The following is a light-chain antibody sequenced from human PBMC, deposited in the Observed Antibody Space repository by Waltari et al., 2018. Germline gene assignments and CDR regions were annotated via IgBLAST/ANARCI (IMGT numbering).Light chain of an antibody. J-gene: IGKJ1*01. CDR2: GPS. Sequence: EKVMTQSPATLSVSPGERATLSCRASQSISTNLAWYQQKPGQAPRPLIYGPSTRATGIPARFSGSGSGTEFTLSISSLQSEDFAIHYCQQYNNWPRTFGKGTKVEIK. V-gene: IGKV3-15*01. CDR1: QSISTN. CDR3: QQYNNWPRT.